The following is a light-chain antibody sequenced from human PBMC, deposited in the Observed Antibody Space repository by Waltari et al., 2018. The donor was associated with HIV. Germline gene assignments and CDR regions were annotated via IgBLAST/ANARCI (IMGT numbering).Light chain of an antibody. CDR3: MQSTHWPGT. V-gene: IGKV2-30*01. CDR1: QSLIYTDGNTY. CDR2: KIS. J-gene: IGKJ1*01. Sequence: EAVLTQSPVSLSVALGRPASISLRSSQSLIYTDGNTYLTWFHQRPGQSPRRLIYKISNRDSGVPDRFSGSGSVTDFTLHISRVEAEDLGIFYCMQSTHWPGTFGQGTKVEIQ.